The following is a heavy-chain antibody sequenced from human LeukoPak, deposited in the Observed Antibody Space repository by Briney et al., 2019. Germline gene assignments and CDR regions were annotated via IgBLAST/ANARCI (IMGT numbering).Heavy chain of an antibody. CDR2: IYYSGST. V-gene: IGHV4-59*01. J-gene: IGHJ4*02. Sequence: SEALSLTCLVSGGSLSRYYWSWIRQPPGKGLEWIGYIYYSGSTNYNPSLKSRVTISVDTSKNQLSLKLSSVTAADTAVYYCARSKRDPYGVIPDYWGQGTLVTVSS. D-gene: IGHD3-10*01. CDR3: ARSKRDPYGVIPDY. CDR1: GGSLSRYY.